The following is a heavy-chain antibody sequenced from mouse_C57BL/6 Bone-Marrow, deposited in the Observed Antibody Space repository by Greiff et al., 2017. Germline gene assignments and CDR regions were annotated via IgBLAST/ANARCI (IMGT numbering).Heavy chain of an antibody. D-gene: IGHD1-1*01. CDR2: IHPNSGST. V-gene: IGHV1-64*01. CDR1: GYTFTSYW. CDR3: ARGDTTVERAFEY. J-gene: IGHJ2*01. Sequence: QVQLQQPGAELVKPGASVKLSCKASGYTFTSYWMHWVKQRPGQGLEWIGMIHPNSGSTNYNEKFKSKATLTVDKNSSTPYMQLSNLTSEDSAVYCCARGDTTVERAFEYWGQGTTLTVSS.